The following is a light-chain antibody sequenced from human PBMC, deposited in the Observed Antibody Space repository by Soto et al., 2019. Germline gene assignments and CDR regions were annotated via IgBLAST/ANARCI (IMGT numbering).Light chain of an antibody. Sequence: QLVLTQPPSASGTPGQRGSISCSGSRSNIGRNYVYWYQQLPGTAPKLLIQRNNERPSGVPDRFSGSKSGTSVSLAISGLRSEDEATYYCAAWDDTLNGQVFGGGTKLTVL. J-gene: IGLJ3*02. V-gene: IGLV1-47*01. CDR1: RSNIGRNY. CDR3: AAWDDTLNGQV. CDR2: RNN.